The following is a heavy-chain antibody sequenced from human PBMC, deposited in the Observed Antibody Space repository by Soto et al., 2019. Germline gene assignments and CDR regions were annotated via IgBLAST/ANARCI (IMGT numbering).Heavy chain of an antibody. J-gene: IGHJ4*02. CDR1: WFTVSSNY. V-gene: IGHV3-53*01. D-gene: IGHD3-9*01. Sequence: GGSLRLSCAASWFTVSSNYMSWVRQAPGKGLEWVSVIYSGGSTYYADSVKGRFTISRDNSKNTLYLQMNSLRAEDTAVYYCARGGKLRYFDWTSSFDYWGQGTLVTVSS. CDR3: ARGGKLRYFDWTSSFDY. CDR2: IYSGGST.